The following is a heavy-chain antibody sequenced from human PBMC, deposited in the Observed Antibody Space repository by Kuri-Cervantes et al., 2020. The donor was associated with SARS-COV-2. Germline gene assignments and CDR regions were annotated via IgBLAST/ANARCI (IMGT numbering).Heavy chain of an antibody. CDR1: GGSISSSSYY. V-gene: IGHV4-39*01. J-gene: IGHJ4*02. D-gene: IGHD3-22*01. Sequence: LSLTCTVSGGSISSSSYYWGWIRQPPGKGLEWIGSIYYSGSTYYNPSLKSRVTISVDTSKNQFSLKLSSVTAADTAVYYCARGTHYFDSTTYWSTGWVWGQGTLVTVSS. CDR3: ARGTHYFDSTTYWSTGWV. CDR2: IYYSGST.